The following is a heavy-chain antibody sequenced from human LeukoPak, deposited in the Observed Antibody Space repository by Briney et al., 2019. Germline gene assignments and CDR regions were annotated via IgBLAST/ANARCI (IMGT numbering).Heavy chain of an antibody. J-gene: IGHJ4*02. D-gene: IGHD5-12*01. CDR3: ARGYSGYDYYFDY. V-gene: IGHV1-69*04. Sequence: ASVKVSCKASGGTFSSYAISWVRQAPGQGLEWMGRIIPILGIANYAQKFQGRATITADKSTSTAYMELSSLRSEDTAVYYCARGYSGYDYYFDYWGQGTLVTVSS. CDR2: IIPILGIA. CDR1: GGTFSSYA.